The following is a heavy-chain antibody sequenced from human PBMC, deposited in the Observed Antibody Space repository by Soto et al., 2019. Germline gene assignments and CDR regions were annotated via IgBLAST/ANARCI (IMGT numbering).Heavy chain of an antibody. V-gene: IGHV1-69*01. CDR1: GGTFSSYA. J-gene: IGHJ6*02. D-gene: IGHD2-2*01. Sequence: QVQLVQSGAEVKKPGSSVKVSCKASGGTFSSYAISWVRQAPGQGLEWLGGIITIFGTANYAQKFQGRLTINADESTSTAYMELSSLRSEDTAVYYCARGWPAVDYDYGMDVWGQGTTVTVSS. CDR3: ARGWPAVDYDYGMDV. CDR2: IITIFGTA.